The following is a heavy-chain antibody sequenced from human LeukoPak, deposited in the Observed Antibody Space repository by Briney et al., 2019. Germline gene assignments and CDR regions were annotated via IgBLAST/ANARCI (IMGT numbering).Heavy chain of an antibody. CDR3: ARDGGVAPHNWFDP. D-gene: IGHD2-8*02. J-gene: IGHJ5*02. CDR2: FYDSGNT. CDR1: GYSISSGYY. V-gene: IGHV4-38-2*02. Sequence: SETLSLTCTVSGYSISSGYYWGWIRQPPGKGLEWIGSFYDSGNTYYSPSLKSRVTISVDTSKNQFSLKLSSVTAADTAVYYCARDGGVAPHNWFDPWGQGTLVTVSS.